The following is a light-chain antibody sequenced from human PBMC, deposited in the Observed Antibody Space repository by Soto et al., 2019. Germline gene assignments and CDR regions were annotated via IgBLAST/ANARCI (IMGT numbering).Light chain of an antibody. V-gene: IGLV2-14*01. Sequence: QSALTQPASVSGSPGQSIAISCTGTSNDVGGYNYVSWYQQEPGKAPKLLIYDVTTRPSGVSSRFSGSKSGNTASLTISGLQTEDEANYYCTSYTSISTVVFGGGTKVTAL. J-gene: IGLJ3*02. CDR3: TSYTSISTVV. CDR1: SNDVGGYNY. CDR2: DVT.